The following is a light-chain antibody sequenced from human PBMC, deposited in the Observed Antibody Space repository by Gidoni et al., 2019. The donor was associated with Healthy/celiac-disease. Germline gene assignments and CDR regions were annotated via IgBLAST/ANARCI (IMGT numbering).Light chain of an antibody. CDR2: DVS. Sequence: QSALTQPTSVSGSPGQSITISCTGSSSDVGGYNSVSWYQQHPGKAPKLMIYDVSNRPSGVSNRFSGSKSGNTASLTISGLQAEDEADYYCGSYTSTSTLAFGTGTKVTVL. CDR1: SSDVGGYNS. CDR3: GSYTSTSTLA. J-gene: IGLJ1*01. V-gene: IGLV2-14*03.